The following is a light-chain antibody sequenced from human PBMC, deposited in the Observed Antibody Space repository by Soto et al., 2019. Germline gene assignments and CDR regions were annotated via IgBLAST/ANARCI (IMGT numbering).Light chain of an antibody. CDR3: SSYTSSSTLWV. CDR1: SSDVGGYNY. V-gene: IGLV2-14*01. Sequence: QSALTQPASVSGSPGQSITISCTGTSSDVGGYNYVSWYQQHPGKAPKRMIYEVSNRPSGVSNRFSGSKSGNTASLTISGLQAEDEAEYYCSSYTSSSTLWVFGGGTKLTVL. J-gene: IGLJ3*02. CDR2: EVS.